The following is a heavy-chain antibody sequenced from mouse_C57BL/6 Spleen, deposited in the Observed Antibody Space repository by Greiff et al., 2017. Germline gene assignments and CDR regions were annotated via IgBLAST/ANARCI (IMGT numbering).Heavy chain of an antibody. CDR3: ARRIYYDYDSWYFDV. J-gene: IGHJ1*03. CDR1: GYTFTSYW. V-gene: IGHV1-53*01. Sequence: QVQLQQPGTELVKPGASVKLSCKASGYTFTSYWMHWVKQRPGQGLEWIGNINPSNGGTNYNEKFKSNATLTVDKSSSTAYMQLSSLTSEDSAVYYCARRIYYDYDSWYFDVWGTGTTVTVSS. D-gene: IGHD2-4*01. CDR2: INPSNGGT.